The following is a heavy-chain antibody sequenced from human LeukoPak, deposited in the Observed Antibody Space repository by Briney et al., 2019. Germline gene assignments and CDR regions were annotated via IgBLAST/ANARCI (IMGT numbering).Heavy chain of an antibody. J-gene: IGHJ4*02. V-gene: IGHV4-59*01. CDR3: ARESDNSGSYYN. Sequence: SETLSLTWPVSGGSISSYYWSWIRQPPGKGLGWIGYIYYSGSTNYNPSLKSRVTISVDTSKNQFSLKLSSVTAADTAVYYCARESDNSGSYYNWGQGTLVTVSS. CDR2: IYYSGST. CDR1: GGSISSYY. D-gene: IGHD1-26*01.